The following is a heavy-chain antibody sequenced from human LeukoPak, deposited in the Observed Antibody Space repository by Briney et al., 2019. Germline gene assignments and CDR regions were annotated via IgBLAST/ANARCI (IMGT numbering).Heavy chain of an antibody. Sequence: GGSLRLSCAASGFTFSSYEMNWVRQAPGKGLEWVSYISSSGSTIYYADSVKGRFTISRDNAKNSLYLQMNSLRAEDTAVYYCARDPGRYDSSGLYDYWGQGTLVTVSS. CDR2: ISSSGSTI. V-gene: IGHV3-48*03. CDR3: ARDPGRYDSSGLYDY. D-gene: IGHD3-22*01. J-gene: IGHJ4*02. CDR1: GFTFSSYE.